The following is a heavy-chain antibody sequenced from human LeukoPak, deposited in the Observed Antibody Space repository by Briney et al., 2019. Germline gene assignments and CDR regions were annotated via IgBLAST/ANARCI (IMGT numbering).Heavy chain of an antibody. J-gene: IGHJ5*02. CDR2: IRYDGSNK. Sequence: GGSLRLSCAASGFTFSSYGMHWVRQAPGKGLEWVAFIRYDGSNKYYADSVKGRFTISRDNSQDTLDLQMNSLRAEDTGVYFCVKDRGYLWFGEPLGSWGQGTLVTVSS. CDR3: VKDRGYLWFGEPLGS. CDR1: GFTFSSYG. V-gene: IGHV3-30*02. D-gene: IGHD3-10*01.